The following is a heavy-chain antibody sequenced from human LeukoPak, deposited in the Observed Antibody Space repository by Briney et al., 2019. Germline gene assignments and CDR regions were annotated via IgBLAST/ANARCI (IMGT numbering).Heavy chain of an antibody. Sequence: ASVKVSCKASGYIFTRYYIYWVRQAPGQRLEWMGWINPNSGGTDSAQKFQGRVAMTRDTSLSTAYMELTRLTSVDTAVYYCARLQKYYSTSGYYLVSGGQGTLVTVSS. CDR1: GYIFTRYY. V-gene: IGHV1-2*02. J-gene: IGHJ4*02. CDR2: INPNSGGT. D-gene: IGHD3-22*01. CDR3: ARLQKYYSTSGYYLVS.